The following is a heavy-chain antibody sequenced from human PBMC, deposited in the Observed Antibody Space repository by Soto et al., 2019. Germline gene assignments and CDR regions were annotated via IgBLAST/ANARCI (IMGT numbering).Heavy chain of an antibody. D-gene: IGHD6-13*01. CDR2: INPSGGRT. Sequence: QVQLLQSGAEGKKHRASVNISCKASGYSFRTYFIHWVRQAPGQGLEWMGVINPSGGRTKYAQRSQGRVVMTSDTSTGTVYMELSSPRSDDTAVYYCARDSNRAAAGTGWCEPWGQGSRVTVSS. CDR1: GYSFRTYF. CDR3: ARDSNRAAAGTGWCEP. J-gene: IGHJ5*02. V-gene: IGHV1-46*01.